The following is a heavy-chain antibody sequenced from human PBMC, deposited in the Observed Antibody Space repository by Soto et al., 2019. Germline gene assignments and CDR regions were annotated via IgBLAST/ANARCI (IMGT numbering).Heavy chain of an antibody. Sequence: GASVKVSCKASGYTFTSYGITWVRQAPGQGLEWMGWISAYNGKTNYAQKLQGRVTMTTDTSTSTAYMELRSLRSEDTAVYYCATLDPLRLAYYYDSSGPSWGQGTLVTVSS. CDR1: GYTFTSYG. J-gene: IGHJ4*02. D-gene: IGHD3-22*01. CDR2: ISAYNGKT. V-gene: IGHV1-18*01. CDR3: ATLDPLRLAYYYDSSGPS.